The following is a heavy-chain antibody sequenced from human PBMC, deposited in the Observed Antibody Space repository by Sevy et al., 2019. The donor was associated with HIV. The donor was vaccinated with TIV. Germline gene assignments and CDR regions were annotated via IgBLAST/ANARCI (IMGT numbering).Heavy chain of an antibody. V-gene: IGHV3-53*01. CDR3: AGELEEDGYVPHAFDL. J-gene: IGHJ3*01. Sequence: GGSLRLSCAASGFTVSSKYMSWVRQAPGKGLEWVSVIYRGGTTYYAASARGRSTISRDNSKNKLFLQMNSLRAEDKAVYYCAGELEEDGYVPHAFDLWGQGTMVTVSS. CDR2: IYRGGTT. D-gene: IGHD5-12*01. CDR1: GFTVSSKY.